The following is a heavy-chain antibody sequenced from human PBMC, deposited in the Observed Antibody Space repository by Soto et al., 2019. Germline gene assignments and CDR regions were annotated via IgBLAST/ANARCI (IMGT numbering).Heavy chain of an antibody. CDR3: AKLVDKSLYDY. D-gene: IGHD2-15*01. CDR1: GFTFSTSD. CDR2: VSYDDRNI. J-gene: IGHJ4*02. Sequence: SGGSLRLSCVASGFTFSTSDMHWVRQAPGQGLEWVAVVSYDDRNIYYADSVKGRFSVSRDNSKNTLFLHMNSLRAEDTAVYFCAKLVDKSLYDYWGQGALVTVSS. V-gene: IGHV3-30*18.